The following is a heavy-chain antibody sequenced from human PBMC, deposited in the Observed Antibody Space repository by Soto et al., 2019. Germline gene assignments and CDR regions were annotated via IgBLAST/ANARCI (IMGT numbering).Heavy chain of an antibody. D-gene: IGHD2-15*01. Sequence: SETLSLTCAVYGGSFSGYYWSWIRQPPGKGLEWIGEINHSGSTNYNPSLKSRVTISVDTSKNQFSLKLSSVTAADTAVYYCARGRIVVVVAATNYFDYWGQGTLVTVSS. CDR3: ARGRIVVVVAATNYFDY. V-gene: IGHV4-34*01. CDR1: GGSFSGYY. CDR2: INHSGST. J-gene: IGHJ4*02.